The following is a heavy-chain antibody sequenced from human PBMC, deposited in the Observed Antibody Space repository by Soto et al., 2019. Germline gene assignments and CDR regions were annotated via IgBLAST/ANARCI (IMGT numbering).Heavy chain of an antibody. CDR1: GSSISIGTDY. V-gene: IGHV4-39*01. J-gene: IGHJ4*02. CDR2: IHYSGST. CDR3: ARRHSHDFHDRRIYVP. Sequence: SETLSLTCSVSGSSISIGTDYWGWIRQPPGKGLEWIGNIHYSGSTYYNPSLKSRVNISVDTSKNQFSLKLSSVTAADTAMYYCARRHSHDFHDRRIYVPWGQGTQVTVSS. D-gene: IGHD3-10*02.